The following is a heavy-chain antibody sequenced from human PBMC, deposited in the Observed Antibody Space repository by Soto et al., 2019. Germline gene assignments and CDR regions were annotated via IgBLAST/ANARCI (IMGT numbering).Heavy chain of an antibody. CDR2: FIAMLGTP. D-gene: IGHD5-18*01. V-gene: IGHV1-69*13. Sequence: SVKVSCKASEGTFGSQGIAWVRQAPGQGLEWMGGFIAMLGTPTYAKKVQGRATISADESLTSSYLELRSLRSEDTGVYFCARGAMANFDYWGQGTVVTVSS. J-gene: IGHJ4*02. CDR3: ARGAMANFDY. CDR1: EGTFGSQG.